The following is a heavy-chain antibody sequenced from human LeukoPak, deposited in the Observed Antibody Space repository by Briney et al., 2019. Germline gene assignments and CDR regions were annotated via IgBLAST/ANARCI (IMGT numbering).Heavy chain of an antibody. Sequence: SQTLSLTCTVSGGSISSGDYYWSWIRQPPGKGLEWIGYIYYSGSTYYNPSLKSRVTISVDTSKNQFSLKLSSVTAADTAVYYCARGGGYCSSTSCSRFDYWGQGTLVTVSS. D-gene: IGHD2-2*01. J-gene: IGHJ4*02. CDR3: ARGGGYCSSTSCSRFDY. CDR2: IYYSGST. CDR1: GGSISSGDYY. V-gene: IGHV4-30-4*08.